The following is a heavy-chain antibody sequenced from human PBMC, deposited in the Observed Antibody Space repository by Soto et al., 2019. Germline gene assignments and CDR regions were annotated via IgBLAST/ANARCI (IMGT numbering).Heavy chain of an antibody. CDR2: ISGSDGST. D-gene: IGHD6-13*01. CDR1: GFAFSGFE. Sequence: GGSLRLSCAASGFAFSGFEMNWVRQAPGKGLEWVSVISGSDGSTYYADSVKGRFTISRDNSRNTLYLQMNSLRAEDTAVYYCAKDRERDAWYEDYWGQGTLVTVSS. J-gene: IGHJ4*02. V-gene: IGHV3-23*01. CDR3: AKDRERDAWYEDY.